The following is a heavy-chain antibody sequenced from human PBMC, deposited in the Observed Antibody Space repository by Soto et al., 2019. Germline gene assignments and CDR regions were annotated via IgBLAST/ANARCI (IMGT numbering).Heavy chain of an antibody. D-gene: IGHD5-12*01. CDR2: IWFDGSKK. Sequence: QVQMVESGGGVVQPGTSLRLCCVASGFTFGRSGMHWVRQAPGGALEWVAIIWFDGSKKYYADSVKGRLTVSRDNSKNTLYLQMDSLRGDDTAVYYCARDLNTGYIDYWGQGTLVTVSS. J-gene: IGHJ4*02. CDR3: ARDLNTGYIDY. CDR1: GFTFGRSG. V-gene: IGHV3-33*01.